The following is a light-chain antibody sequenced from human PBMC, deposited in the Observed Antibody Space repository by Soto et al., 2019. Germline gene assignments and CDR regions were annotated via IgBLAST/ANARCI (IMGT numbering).Light chain of an antibody. CDR3: SSFTSSSTYV. J-gene: IGLJ1*01. Sequence: QSALTHPPSVSGYPGQSVAISCSGTSSDVGTYNRVSWYQQPPGTAPKLMIYDVINRPSGVPDRFSGSKSGNTASLTISGLQAEDEADYYCSSFTSSSTYVFGTGTKVTVL. CDR1: SSDVGTYNR. V-gene: IGLV2-18*02. CDR2: DVI.